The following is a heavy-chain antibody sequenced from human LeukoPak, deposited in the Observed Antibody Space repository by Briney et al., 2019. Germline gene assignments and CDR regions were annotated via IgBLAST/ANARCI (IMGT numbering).Heavy chain of an antibody. CDR3: ARAVLLWFGFPNPMDV. D-gene: IGHD3-10*01. CDR2: MNPNSGNT. CDR1: GYTFTSYD. V-gene: IGHV1-8*01. J-gene: IGHJ6*02. Sequence: GASVKVSCKASGYTFTSYDINWVRQATGQGLEWMGWMNPNSGNTGYAQKFQGRVTMTRNTSISTAYMELSSLRSEDTAVYYCARAVLLWFGFPNPMDVWGQGTTVTVSS.